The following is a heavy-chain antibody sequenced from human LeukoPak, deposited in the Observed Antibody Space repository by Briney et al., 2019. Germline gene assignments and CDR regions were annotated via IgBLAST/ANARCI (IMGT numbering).Heavy chain of an antibody. V-gene: IGHV3-20*04. Sequence: PGGSLRLSCAASGFTFSSYSMHWGRQAPAKGMELESGIYWNGAGTGYADSVKGRFTISRDNDKNSLYLQMTSVRAEDTALYYCARVSDSSGGAFDIWGQGTMVTVSS. CDR1: GFTFSSYS. CDR2: IYWNGAGT. CDR3: ARVSDSSGGAFDI. J-gene: IGHJ3*02. D-gene: IGHD3-22*01.